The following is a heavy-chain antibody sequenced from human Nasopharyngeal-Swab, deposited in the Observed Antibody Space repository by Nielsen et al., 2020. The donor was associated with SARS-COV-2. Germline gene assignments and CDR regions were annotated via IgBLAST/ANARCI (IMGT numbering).Heavy chain of an antibody. CDR3: TRGMAGAGSFDY. J-gene: IGHJ4*02. CDR2: IRSKAYGGTT. D-gene: IGHD2-8*01. CDR1: GFTFGDYA. V-gene: IGHV3-49*04. Sequence: GESLKISCTASGFTFGDYAMSWVRQAPGKGLEWVGFIRSKAYGGTTEYAAFVKGRFTISRDDSKSIAYLQMNSLKTEDTAVYYCTRGMAGAGSFDYWGQGTLVTVSS.